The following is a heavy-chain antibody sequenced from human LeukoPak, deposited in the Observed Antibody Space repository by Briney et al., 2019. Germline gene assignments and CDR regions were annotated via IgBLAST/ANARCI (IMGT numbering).Heavy chain of an antibody. J-gene: IGHJ6*02. CDR2: ISYDGSNK. Sequence: PGGSLRLSCAASGFTFSNYGMHWVRQAPGKGLEWVAVISYDGSNKYYADSVKGRFTISRDNSKNTLYLQMNSLRAEDTAVYYCAKAVSYDSSGYTYYYYYGMDVWGQGTTVTVSS. V-gene: IGHV3-30*18. CDR1: GFTFSNYG. CDR3: AKAVSYDSSGYTYYYYYGMDV. D-gene: IGHD3-22*01.